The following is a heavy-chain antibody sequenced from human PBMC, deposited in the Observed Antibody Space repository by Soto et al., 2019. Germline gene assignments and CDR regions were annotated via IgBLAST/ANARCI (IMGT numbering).Heavy chain of an antibody. CDR3: AHTWGLPFDY. CDR2: IYWNDDK. Sequence: QITLKESGPTLVEPTQTLTLTCTYSGFSLRTTGVGVGWIRQPPGKALEWLGIIYWNDDKRYSPSLKNRFTXXXXXXXXXXXXXXXXXXXXXXXXXXXAHTWGLPFDYWGQGTLVIVSS. V-gene: IGHV2-5*01. D-gene: IGHD3-16*01. CDR1: GFSLRTTGVG. J-gene: IGHJ4*02.